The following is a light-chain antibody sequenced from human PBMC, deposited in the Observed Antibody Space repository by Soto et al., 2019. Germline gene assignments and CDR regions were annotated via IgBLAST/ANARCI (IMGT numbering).Light chain of an antibody. Sequence: DIPMTQSPSTLSGSVGDRVTITCRASQTISSWLAWYQQKPGKAPKLLIYKASTLKSGVPSRFSGSGSGTEFTLTISSLQSEDFAVYYCHHYNSWPYTFGQGAKVDIK. J-gene: IGKJ2*01. V-gene: IGKV1-5*03. CDR3: HHYNSWPYT. CDR2: KAS. CDR1: QTISSW.